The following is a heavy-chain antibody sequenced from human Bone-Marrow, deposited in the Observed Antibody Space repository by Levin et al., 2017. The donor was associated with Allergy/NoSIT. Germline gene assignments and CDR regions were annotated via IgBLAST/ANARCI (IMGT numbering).Heavy chain of an antibody. Sequence: SQTLSLTCTVSGGSISSSSYYWGWIRQPPGKGLEWIGSIYYSGSTYYNPSLKSRVTISVDTSKNQFSLKLSSVTAADTAVYYCARHSIRLAYCGGDCSRGTFDYWGQGTLVTVSS. CDR2: IYYSGST. CDR3: ARHSIRLAYCGGDCSRGTFDY. D-gene: IGHD2-21*01. CDR1: GGSISSSSYY. J-gene: IGHJ4*02. V-gene: IGHV4-39*01.